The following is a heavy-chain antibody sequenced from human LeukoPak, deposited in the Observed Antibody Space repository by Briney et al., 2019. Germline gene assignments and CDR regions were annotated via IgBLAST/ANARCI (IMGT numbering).Heavy chain of an antibody. CDR1: GFPFRSHA. J-gene: IGHJ5*02. CDR2: ISNGNT. Sequence: GGSLRLSCAASGFPFRSHAMSWVRQPPGRGLEWVSAISNGNTYYADSVRGRFIISRDDSKNTLYLQMNSLRDEDTALYYCVREAGYCGPVCVKTNWFDPWGQGTLVTVS. D-gene: IGHD2-21*01. CDR3: VREAGYCGPVCVKTNWFDP. V-gene: IGHV3-23*01.